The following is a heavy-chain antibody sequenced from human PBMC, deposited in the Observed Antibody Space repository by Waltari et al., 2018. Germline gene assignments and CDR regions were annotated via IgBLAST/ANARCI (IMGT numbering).Heavy chain of an antibody. Sequence: QVQLQESGPGLVKPSETLSLTCAVSGGSISSNFWNWIRQPPGKGLEWIGRIYGSGGSTDYNPSLKSRVTISTDTSKNQFSLKLSSVTAADTAVYYCAREGVEDDYDYYSRYYYGLDSWGQGVVVTVSS. CDR1: GGSISSNF. CDR2: IYGSGGST. J-gene: IGHJ6*02. CDR3: AREGVEDDYDYYSRYYYGLDS. D-gene: IGHD2-21*01. V-gene: IGHV4-4*07.